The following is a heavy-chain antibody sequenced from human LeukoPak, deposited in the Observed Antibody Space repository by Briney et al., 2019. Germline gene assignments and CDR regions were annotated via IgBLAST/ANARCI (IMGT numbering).Heavy chain of an antibody. J-gene: IGHJ4*02. V-gene: IGHV3-23*01. Sequence: GGSLRLSCAASGFTFSSYGMSWVRQAPGKGLEWVSAISGSGGSTYYADSVKGRFTISRDNAKNSLYLQMNSLRAEDTAVYYCARSPPSSIITDYWGQGTLVTVSS. CDR2: ISGSGGST. CDR1: GFTFSSYG. D-gene: IGHD1-14*01. CDR3: ARSPPSSIITDY.